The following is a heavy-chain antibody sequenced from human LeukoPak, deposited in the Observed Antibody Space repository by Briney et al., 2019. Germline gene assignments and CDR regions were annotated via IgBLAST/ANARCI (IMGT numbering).Heavy chain of an antibody. D-gene: IGHD5-12*01. Sequence: SVKVSCKASGGTFSSYTISWVRQAPGQGLEWMGRIIPILGIANYAQKFQGRVTITADKSTSTAYMELSSLRSEDTAVYYCAREGLVATKGGRMDVWGKGTTVTVSS. CDR3: AREGLVATKGGRMDV. CDR1: GGTFSSYT. J-gene: IGHJ6*03. V-gene: IGHV1-69*04. CDR2: IIPILGIA.